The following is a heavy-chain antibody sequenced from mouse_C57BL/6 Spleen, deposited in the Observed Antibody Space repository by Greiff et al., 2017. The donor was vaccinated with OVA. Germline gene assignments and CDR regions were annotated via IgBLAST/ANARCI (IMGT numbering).Heavy chain of an antibody. CDR3: AREDWDSFAY. J-gene: IGHJ3*01. Sequence: EVKLQESGGGLVKPGGSLKLSCAASGFTFSSYAMSWVRQTPEKRLEWVATISDGGSYTYYPDNVKGRFTISRDNAKNNLYLQMSHLKSEDTAMYYCAREDWDSFAYWGQGTLVTVSA. CDR2: ISDGGSYT. D-gene: IGHD4-1*01. CDR1: GFTFSSYA. V-gene: IGHV5-4*01.